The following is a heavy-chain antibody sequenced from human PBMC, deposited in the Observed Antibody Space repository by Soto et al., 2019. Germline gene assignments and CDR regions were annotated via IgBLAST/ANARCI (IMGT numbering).Heavy chain of an antibody. CDR1: GGSISSRSYF. D-gene: IGHD1-26*01. Sequence: KPSETLSLTCTVSGGSISSRSYFWGWIRQSPGKGLEWIGSIYYSGSTYHNPSLKSRVTISVDTSKNQFSLNLNSVTAADTAVYYCERLGIVGPTSAWGQGMLVTVSS. J-gene: IGHJ5*02. V-gene: IGHV4-39*01. CDR3: ERLGIVGPTSA. CDR2: IYYSGST.